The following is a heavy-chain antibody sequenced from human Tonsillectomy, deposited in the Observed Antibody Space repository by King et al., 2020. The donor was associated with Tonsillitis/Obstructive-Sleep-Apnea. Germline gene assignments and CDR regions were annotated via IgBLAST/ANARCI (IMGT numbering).Heavy chain of an antibody. J-gene: IGHJ5*02. Sequence: VQLQQWGAGLLKPSETLSLTCAVYGGSFSGYYWSWIRQPPGKGLEGIGDVNHSRSNKYNPSLKSRVTMSVDTSKNQFSLKLSSLTAADKAGYYCAGGSITMFGVVGDAIFWFDPWGQGTLVTVSS. V-gene: IGHV4-34*01. D-gene: IGHD3-3*01. CDR3: AGGSITMFGVVGDAIFWFDP. CDR2: VNHSRSN. CDR1: GGSFSGYY.